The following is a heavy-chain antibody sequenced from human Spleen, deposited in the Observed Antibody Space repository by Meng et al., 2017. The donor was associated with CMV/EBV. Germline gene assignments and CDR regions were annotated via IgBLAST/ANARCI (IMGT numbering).Heavy chain of an antibody. J-gene: IGHJ6*02. CDR1: GFTVSSNY. D-gene: IGHD2-2*01. CDR2: IYSGGST. CDR3: ARDPGVVAGAKDYGMDV. V-gene: IGHV3-53*01. Sequence: GESLKISCAASGFTVSSNYMSWVRQAPGKGLEWVSVIYSGGSTYYADSVKGRFSISRDNSKNTLYLQMNNLRVEDTAIYYCARDPGVVAGAKDYGMDVWGQGTTVTVSS.